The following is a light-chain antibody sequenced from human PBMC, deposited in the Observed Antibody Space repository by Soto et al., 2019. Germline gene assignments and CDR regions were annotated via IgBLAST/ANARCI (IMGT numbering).Light chain of an antibody. J-gene: IGKJ1*01. V-gene: IGKV3-11*01. CDR1: QSVSSY. CDR2: DAS. Sequence: EIVLTQSPATLSLSPGERATLSCRASQSVSSYLAWYQQKPGQAPRLLIYDASNRATGIPARFSGSGSGTDFSLTISSLEPEDFALYYCQLRSNWPPTWTFGQGTKVEIK. CDR3: QLRSNWPPTWT.